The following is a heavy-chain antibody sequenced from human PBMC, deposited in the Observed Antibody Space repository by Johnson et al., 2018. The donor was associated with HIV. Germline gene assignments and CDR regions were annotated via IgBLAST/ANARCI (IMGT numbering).Heavy chain of an antibody. CDR1: GFTFSSYA. V-gene: IGHV3-23*04. D-gene: IGHD2-8*02. CDR2: ISGSGGST. J-gene: IGHJ3*02. CDR3: AKHIVLVVYAIGAAFDI. Sequence: VQLVASGGGLVQPGGSLRLSCAASGFTFSSYAMSWVRPAPGKGLEWVSAISGSGGSTYYADSVKGRFPISRDNSKNTLYLQMNSLRAEDTAVYYCAKHIVLVVYAIGAAFDIWGQGTMVTVSS.